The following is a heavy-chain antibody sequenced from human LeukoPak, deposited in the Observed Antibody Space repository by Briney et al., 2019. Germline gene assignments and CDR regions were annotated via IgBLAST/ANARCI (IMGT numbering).Heavy chain of an antibody. CDR2: ISWNSGSI. J-gene: IGHJ4*02. Sequence: GGSLRLSCAASGFTFNDYAMHWVRHAPGKGLEWVSGISWNSGSIGYADSVKGRFTMSRDNAKSSLYLQMNSLRAEDTALYYCAKGGYDLDYYFDYWGQGIVVTVSS. V-gene: IGHV3-9*01. D-gene: IGHD2-2*01. CDR1: GFTFNDYA. CDR3: AKGGYDLDYYFDY.